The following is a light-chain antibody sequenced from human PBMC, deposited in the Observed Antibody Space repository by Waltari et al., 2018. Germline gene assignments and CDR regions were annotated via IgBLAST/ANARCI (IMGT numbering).Light chain of an antibody. CDR1: QSVRGS. V-gene: IGKV3-20*01. CDR2: GAS. Sequence: ELVLTQSPGTLSLSPGESATLSCRSSQSVRGSLAWYQQKAGQAPRLLIYGASSRATGIPDRFSGSGSGTDFSLTISRLEPEDFAVYYCQHYVRLPATFGQGTKVEIK. J-gene: IGKJ1*01. CDR3: QHYVRLPAT.